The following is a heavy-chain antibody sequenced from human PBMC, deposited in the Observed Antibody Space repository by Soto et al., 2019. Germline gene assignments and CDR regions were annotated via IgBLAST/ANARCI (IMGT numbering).Heavy chain of an antibody. CDR2: IIPIFGTP. D-gene: IGHD1-20*01. CDR1: GGTFSSYA. V-gene: IGHV1-69*01. Sequence: QVQLVQSGAEVKKPGSSVKVSCKASGGTFSSYAISWVRQAPGQGLEWKGGIIPIFGTPNYAQKFQGRVTITADESTSTAYMELSSLRSEDTAVYYCASSITGTTGTFDYWGQGTLVTVSS. J-gene: IGHJ4*02. CDR3: ASSITGTTGTFDY.